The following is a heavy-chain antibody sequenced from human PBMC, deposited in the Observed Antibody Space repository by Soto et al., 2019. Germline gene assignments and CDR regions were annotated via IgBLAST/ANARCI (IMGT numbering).Heavy chain of an antibody. J-gene: IGHJ4*02. CDR3: ASLSKEFWDLLNPYFDY. V-gene: IGHV5-51*01. D-gene: IGHD1-26*01. Sequence: GESLKISCKGSGYSFTSYWIGWVRQMPGKGLEWMGIIYPGDSDTRYSPSFQGQVTISADKSISTAYLQWSSLKASDTAMYYCASLSKEFWDLLNPYFDYWGQGTLVTVSS. CDR2: IYPGDSDT. CDR1: GYSFTSYW.